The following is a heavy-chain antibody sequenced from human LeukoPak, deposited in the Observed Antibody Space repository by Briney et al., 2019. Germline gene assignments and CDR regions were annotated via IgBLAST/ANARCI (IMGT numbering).Heavy chain of an antibody. J-gene: IGHJ4*02. V-gene: IGHV3-33*06. D-gene: IGHD2-2*01. CDR1: GFTFSSYG. CDR2: IWYDGSNK. Sequence: GGSLRLSCAASGFTFSSYGMHWVRQAPGKGLEWVAVIWYDGSNKYYADSVKGRFTISRDNSKNTLYLQTNSLRAEDTAVYYCAKGDCSSTSCSLRPIDYWGQGTLVTVSS. CDR3: AKGDCSSTSCSLRPIDY.